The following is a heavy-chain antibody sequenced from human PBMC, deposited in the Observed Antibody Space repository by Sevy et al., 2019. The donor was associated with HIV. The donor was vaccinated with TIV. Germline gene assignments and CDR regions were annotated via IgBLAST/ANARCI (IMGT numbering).Heavy chain of an antibody. CDR2: ISWNSGNI. J-gene: IGHJ6*02. Sequence: GGSLRLACAASGFKFNDFAMHWVRQAPGKGLEWVSGISWNSGNIDYEDSVKGRFTISRDNAKNSMYLQMNSLRTEDMALYYWAKDFGGGWGEGCYYSGMDVWGQGTTVTVSS. D-gene: IGHD2-8*02. V-gene: IGHV3-9*03. CDR3: AKDFGGGWGEGCYYSGMDV. CDR1: GFKFNDFA.